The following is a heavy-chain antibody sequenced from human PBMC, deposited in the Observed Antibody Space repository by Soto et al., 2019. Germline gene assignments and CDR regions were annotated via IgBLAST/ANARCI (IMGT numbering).Heavy chain of an antibody. J-gene: IGHJ6*02. V-gene: IGHV1-2*04. CDR2: INPNSGGT. CDR3: ARVKDYGDYYYYGMEV. D-gene: IGHD4-17*01. CDR1: GYTFTGYY. Sequence: ASVKVSCKASGYTFTGYYMHWVRQAPGQGLEWMGWINPNSGGTNYAQKFQGWVTMTRDTSISTAYMELSRLRSDDTAVYYCARVKDYGDYYYYGMEVWGQGTTVTVSS.